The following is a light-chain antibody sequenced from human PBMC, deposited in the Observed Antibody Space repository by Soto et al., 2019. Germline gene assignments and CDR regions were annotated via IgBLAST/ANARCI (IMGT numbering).Light chain of an antibody. CDR3: AAWDDSLNGYV. J-gene: IGLJ1*01. CDR2: SNS. CDR1: SSNIGSNT. V-gene: IGLV1-44*01. Sequence: QPVLTQPPSASGTPGQRVTISCSGGSSNIGSNTVNWYQQLPGTAPKLLIYSNSQRPSGVPDRFSGSKSGTSASLAISGLQSEDEADYYCAAWDDSLNGYVFGTGTKVTVL.